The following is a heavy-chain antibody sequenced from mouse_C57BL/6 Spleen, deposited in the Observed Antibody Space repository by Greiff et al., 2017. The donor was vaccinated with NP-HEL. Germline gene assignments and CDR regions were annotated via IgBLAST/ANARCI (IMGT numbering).Heavy chain of an antibody. J-gene: IGHJ4*01. Sequence: VQLQQSGPELVKPGASVKMSCKASGYTFTDYNMHWVKQSHGKSLEWIGYINPNNGGTSYNQKFKGKATLTVNKSSSTAYMELRSLTSVDSAVYYCARSRTGSYAMDYWGQGTSVTVSS. D-gene: IGHD4-1*01. V-gene: IGHV1-22*01. CDR3: ARSRTGSYAMDY. CDR1: GYTFTDYN. CDR2: INPNNGGT.